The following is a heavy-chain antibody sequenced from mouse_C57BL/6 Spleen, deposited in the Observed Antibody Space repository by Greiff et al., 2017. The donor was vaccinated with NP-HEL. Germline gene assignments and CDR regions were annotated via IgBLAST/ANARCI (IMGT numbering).Heavy chain of an antibody. CDR2: INPSNGGT. J-gene: IGHJ2*01. D-gene: IGHD2-3*01. Sequence: QVHVKQPGTELVKPGASVKLSCKASGYTFTSYWMRWVKQRPGQGLEWIGNINPSNGGTNYNEKFKSKATLTVDKSSSTAYMQLSSLTSEDSAVDYCSRYGGLYDLAYFDYWGQGTTLTVSS. CDR3: SRYGGLYDLAYFDY. V-gene: IGHV1-53*01. CDR1: GYTFTSYW.